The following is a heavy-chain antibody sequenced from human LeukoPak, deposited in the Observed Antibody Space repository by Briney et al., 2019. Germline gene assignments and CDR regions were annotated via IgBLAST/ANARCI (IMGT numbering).Heavy chain of an antibody. J-gene: IGHJ4*02. CDR2: INQGASEK. D-gene: IGHD3-3*01. Sequence: GRSLRLSCAASGFTFSSYAMHWVRQAPGKGLEWVANINQGASEKYYVDSVRGRFTISRDNAKKSLTLQMNSLRVDDTAVYYCASDGGPFDHWGQGTLVTVSS. CDR1: GFTFSSYA. CDR3: ASDGGPFDH. V-gene: IGHV3-7*01.